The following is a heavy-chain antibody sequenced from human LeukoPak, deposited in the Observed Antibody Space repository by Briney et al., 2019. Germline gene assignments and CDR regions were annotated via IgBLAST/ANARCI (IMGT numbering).Heavy chain of an antibody. J-gene: IGHJ4*02. D-gene: IGHD1-26*01. Sequence: SETLSFTCTVSGVSISSYYWSWIRQPAGKGLEWIGRIYISGSTNYNPSLKSRVTMSIDTSKNQFSLQLSSVTAADTAVYYCAGPSGTYSTGFDYWGQGTLVTVSS. CDR1: GVSISSYY. V-gene: IGHV4-4*07. CDR3: AGPSGTYSTGFDY. CDR2: IYISGST.